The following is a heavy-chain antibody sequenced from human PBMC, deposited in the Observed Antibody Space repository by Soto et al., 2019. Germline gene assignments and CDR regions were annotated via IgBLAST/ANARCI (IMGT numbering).Heavy chain of an antibody. D-gene: IGHD2-8*01. CDR1: GGSFSGYY. CDR2: INHSGST. Sequence: QVPLQQWGAGLLKPSETLSLTCAVYGGSFSGYYWSWIRQPPGKRLEWIGEINHSGSTNYNPSLKSRVTIAVDTSKNQFSLKLSSVTAADTAVYYCARVSRGMYAPQYDYWGQGTLVTVSS. J-gene: IGHJ4*02. CDR3: ARVSRGMYAPQYDY. V-gene: IGHV4-34*01.